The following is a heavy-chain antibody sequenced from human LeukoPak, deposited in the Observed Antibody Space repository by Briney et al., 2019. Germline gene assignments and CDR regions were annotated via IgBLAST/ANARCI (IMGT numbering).Heavy chain of an antibody. CDR1: GFTFSSYA. Sequence: PGGSLGLSCAASGFTFSSYAMSWVRQAPGKGLEWVSAISGSGGSTYYVDSVKGRFTISRDNSKNTLYLQMNSLRAEDTAVYYCAKSSVVVPAASFYWGQGTLVTVSS. CDR3: AKSSVVVPAASFY. J-gene: IGHJ4*02. V-gene: IGHV3-23*01. CDR2: ISGSGGST. D-gene: IGHD2-2*01.